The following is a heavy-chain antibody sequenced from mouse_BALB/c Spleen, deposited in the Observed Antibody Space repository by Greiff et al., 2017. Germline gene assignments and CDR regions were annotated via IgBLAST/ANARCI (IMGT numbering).Heavy chain of an antibody. CDR1: GYTFTSYW. Sequence: QVQLQQPGAELVKPGASVKLSCKASGYTFTSYWMHWVKQRPGQGLEWIGEINPSNGRTNYNEKFKSKATLTVDKSSSTAYMQLSSLTSEDSAVYFCTSGGDDAFYAMDYWGQGTSVTVSS. J-gene: IGHJ4*01. V-gene: IGHV1S81*02. D-gene: IGHD2-2*01. CDR3: TSGGDDAFYAMDY. CDR2: INPSNGRT.